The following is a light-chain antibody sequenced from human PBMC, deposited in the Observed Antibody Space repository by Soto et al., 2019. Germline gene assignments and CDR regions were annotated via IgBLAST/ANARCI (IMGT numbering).Light chain of an antibody. CDR3: QQHIYRLA. Sequence: EIVLTQSPATLSLSPGERATLSCRASQSVSNYLAWYQQKPGQAPRLLIHDASTRATGIPARFSGSGSGTDFTLTITTLDPEDFAAYYCQQHIYRLAFGGVTEV. J-gene: IGKJ4*01. CDR1: QSVSNY. CDR2: DAS. V-gene: IGKV3-11*01.